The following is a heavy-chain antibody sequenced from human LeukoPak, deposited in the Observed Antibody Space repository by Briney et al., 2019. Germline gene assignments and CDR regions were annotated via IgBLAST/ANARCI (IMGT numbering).Heavy chain of an antibody. J-gene: IGHJ4*02. CDR1: GFTFSSYA. D-gene: IGHD5-12*01. V-gene: IGHV3-23*01. CDR2: ISGSGGST. CDR3: AKDTAGGGSVDIVATSFDY. Sequence: GGSLRLSCAASGFTFSSYAMSWVRQAPGKGLEWVSAISGSGGSTYYADSVKGRFTISRDNSKNTLYLQMNSLRAEDTAVYYCAKDTAGGGSVDIVATSFDYWGQGTLVSVSS.